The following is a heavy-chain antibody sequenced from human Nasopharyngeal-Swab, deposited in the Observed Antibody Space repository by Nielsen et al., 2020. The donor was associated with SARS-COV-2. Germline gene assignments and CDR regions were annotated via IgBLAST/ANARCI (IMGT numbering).Heavy chain of an antibody. J-gene: IGHJ6*02. V-gene: IGHV1-46*01. CDR2: INPSGGST. CDR3: ARVDTAMVSYYYYGMDV. Sequence: WVRQAHGKGLEWMGIINPSGGSTSYAQKFQGRVTMTRDTSASTVYMELSSLRSEDTAVYYCARVDTAMVSYYYYGMDVWGQGTTVTVSS. D-gene: IGHD5-18*01.